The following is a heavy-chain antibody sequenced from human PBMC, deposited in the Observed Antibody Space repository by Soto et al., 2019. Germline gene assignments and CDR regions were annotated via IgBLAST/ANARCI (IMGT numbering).Heavy chain of an antibody. CDR3: ARESEDLTSNFDY. J-gene: IGHJ4*02. Sequence: SCAASGFIFTRYSMNWVRQAPGKGLEWVSSISSTTNYIYYGDSMKGRFTISRDNAKNSLYLEMNSLRAEDTAVYYCARESEDLTSNFDYWGQGTMVTVYS. V-gene: IGHV3-21*06. CDR2: ISSTTNYI. CDR1: GFIFTRYS.